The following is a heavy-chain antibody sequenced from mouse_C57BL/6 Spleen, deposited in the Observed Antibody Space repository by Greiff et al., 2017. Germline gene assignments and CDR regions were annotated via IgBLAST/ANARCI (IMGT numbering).Heavy chain of an antibody. CDR2: IDPSDSYT. CDR1: GYTFTSYW. D-gene: IGHD2-5*01. Sequence: QVQLQQPGAELVMPGASVKLSCKASGYTFTSYWMHWVKQRPGQGLEWIGEIDPSDSYTNSNQTFKGKSTLTVDKSSSTAYMQLSSLTSEDSAVYDWARRDYRNLYWYFDGWGTGTTVTVSS. J-gene: IGHJ1*03. V-gene: IGHV1-69*01. CDR3: ARRDYRNLYWYFDG.